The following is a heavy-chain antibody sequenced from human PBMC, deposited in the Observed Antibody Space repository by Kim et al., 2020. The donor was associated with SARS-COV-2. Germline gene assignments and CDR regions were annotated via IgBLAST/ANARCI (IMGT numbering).Heavy chain of an antibody. CDR3: AKGGLFGTGYYYYYGMDV. V-gene: IGHV3-43*01. CDR1: GFTFDDYT. Sequence: GGSLRLSCAASGFTFDDYTMHWVRQAPGKGLEWVSLISWDGGSTYYADSVKGRFTISRDNSKNSLYLQMNSLRTEDTALYYCAKGGLFGTGYYYYYGMDVWGQGTTVTVSS. J-gene: IGHJ6*02. CDR2: ISWDGGST. D-gene: IGHD3-16*01.